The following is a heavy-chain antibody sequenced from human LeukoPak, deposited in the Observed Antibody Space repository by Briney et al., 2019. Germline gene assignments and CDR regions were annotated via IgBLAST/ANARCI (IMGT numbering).Heavy chain of an antibody. V-gene: IGHV3-23*01. CDR3: AKEPLAHCGGDCYSDY. Sequence: PGGSLRLSCAASGFTFSTYAMSWVRQAPGKGLEWVSAISGSGGSTYYADSVKGRFTISRDNSKNTLYLQMNSLRAEDTAVYYCAKEPLAHCGGDCYSDYWGQGTLVTVSS. J-gene: IGHJ4*02. CDR2: ISGSGGST. D-gene: IGHD2-21*02. CDR1: GFTFSTYA.